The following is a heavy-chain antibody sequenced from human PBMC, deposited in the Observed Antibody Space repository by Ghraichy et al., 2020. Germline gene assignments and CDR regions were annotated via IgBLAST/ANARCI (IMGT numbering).Heavy chain of an antibody. CDR2: IYYSGST. CDR3: AGWIAAADHDAFDI. V-gene: IGHV4-39*01. CDR1: GGSISSSSYY. D-gene: IGHD6-13*01. J-gene: IGHJ3*02. Sequence: SETLSLTCTVSGGSISSSSYYWGWIRQPPGKGLEWIGSIYYSGSTYYNPSLKSRVTISVDTSKNQFSLKLSSVTAADTAVYYCAGWIAAADHDAFDIWGQGTMVTVSS.